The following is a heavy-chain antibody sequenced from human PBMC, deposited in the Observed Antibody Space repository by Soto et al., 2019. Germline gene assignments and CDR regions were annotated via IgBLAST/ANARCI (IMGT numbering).Heavy chain of an antibody. D-gene: IGHD2-2*02. CDR2: IIPIFGTA. Sequence: SVKVSCKASGGTFSSYAISWVRQAPGQGLEWMGGIIPIFGTANYAQKFQGRVTITADESTSTAYMELSSLRSEDTAVYYGARDLYGWVDPWGQGTLVTVSS. CDR1: GGTFSSYA. J-gene: IGHJ5*02. CDR3: ARDLYGWVDP. V-gene: IGHV1-69*13.